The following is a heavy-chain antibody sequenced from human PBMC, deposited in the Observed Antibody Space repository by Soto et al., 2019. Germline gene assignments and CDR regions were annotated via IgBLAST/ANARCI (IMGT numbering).Heavy chain of an antibody. CDR2: ISPGGDEK. CDR1: GFSISSYE. V-gene: IGHV3-48*03. J-gene: IGHJ6*02. Sequence: EVQLVESGGGLVQPGGSLRLSCAASGFSISSYELNWVRQAPGKGLEWISYISPGGDEKYYADSVKGRFTISRDNAKNSLYLQLNGLRAEDTAVYYCARDLNSRDLITIIVSSDYAMDVWGQGTTVTVSS. CDR3: ARDLNSRDLITIIVSSDYAMDV. D-gene: IGHD3-22*01.